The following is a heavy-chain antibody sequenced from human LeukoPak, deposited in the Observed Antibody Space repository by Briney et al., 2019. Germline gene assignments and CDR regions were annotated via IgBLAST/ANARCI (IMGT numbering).Heavy chain of an antibody. CDR1: GYTFTGYY. CDR2: IIPIFGTA. Sequence: GASVKVSCKASGYTFTGYYMHWVRQAPGQGLEWMGGIIPIFGTANYAQKFQGRVTITADESTSTAYMELSSLRSEDTAVYYCARDLAGYSSSWPPGGYYYYYMDVWGKGTTVTVSS. J-gene: IGHJ6*03. V-gene: IGHV1-69*13. D-gene: IGHD6-13*01. CDR3: ARDLAGYSSSWPPGGYYYYYMDV.